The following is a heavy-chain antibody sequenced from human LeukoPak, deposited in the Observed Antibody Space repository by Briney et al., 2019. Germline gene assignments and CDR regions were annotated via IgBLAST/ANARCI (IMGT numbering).Heavy chain of an antibody. CDR2: IYYSGST. V-gene: IGHV4-59*01. J-gene: IGHJ5*02. CDR1: GGSISSYY. Sequence: PSETLSLTCTVSGGSISSYYWSWIRQPPAKGLAWVGYIYYSGSTNYNPSLKSRVTISVDTSKNQFSLKLSSVTAADTAVYYCARARRIIAAAWFDPWGQGTLVTVSS. CDR3: ARARRIIAAAWFDP. D-gene: IGHD6-13*01.